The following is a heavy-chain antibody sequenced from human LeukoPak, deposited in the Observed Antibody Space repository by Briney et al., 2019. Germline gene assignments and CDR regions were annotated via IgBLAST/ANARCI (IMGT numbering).Heavy chain of an antibody. Sequence: SETLSLTCTVSGGSISSYYWSWIRQPPGKGLEWIGYIYYSGSTNCNPSLKSRVTISVDTSKNQFSLKLSSVTAADTAVYYCARSGMVRGIVGYYYYGMDVWSQGTTVTVSS. V-gene: IGHV4-59*01. CDR2: IYYSGST. CDR1: GGSISSYY. J-gene: IGHJ6*02. CDR3: ARSGMVRGIVGYYYYGMDV. D-gene: IGHD3-10*01.